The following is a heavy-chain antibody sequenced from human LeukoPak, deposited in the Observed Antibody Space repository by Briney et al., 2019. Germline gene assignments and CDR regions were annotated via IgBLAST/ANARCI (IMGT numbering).Heavy chain of an antibody. CDR2: IYPGDSDT. CDR3: ARQLGSYSSSWLDAFDI. CDR1: GYSFTNYW. D-gene: IGHD6-13*01. Sequence: GESLKISCKGSGYSFTNYWIGWVRQMPGKGLEWMGIIYPGDSDTRYSPSFQGHVTISADKSISTAYLQWSSLKASDTAMYYCARQLGSYSSSWLDAFDIWGQGTMVTVSS. V-gene: IGHV5-51*01. J-gene: IGHJ3*02.